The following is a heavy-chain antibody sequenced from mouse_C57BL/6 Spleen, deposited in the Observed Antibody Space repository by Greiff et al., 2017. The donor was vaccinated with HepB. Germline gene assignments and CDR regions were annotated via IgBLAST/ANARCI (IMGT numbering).Heavy chain of an antibody. CDR2: IDPSDSYT. J-gene: IGHJ2*01. CDR1: GYTFTSYW. D-gene: IGHD2-1*01. V-gene: IGHV1-50*01. Sequence: VQLQQPGAELVKPGASVKLSCKASGYTFTSYWMQWVKQRPGQGLEWIGEIDPSDSYTNYNQKFKGKATLTVDTSSSTAYMQLSSLTSEDSAVYYCARRGAGNSDDFDYWGQGTTLTVSS. CDR3: ARRGAGNSDDFDY.